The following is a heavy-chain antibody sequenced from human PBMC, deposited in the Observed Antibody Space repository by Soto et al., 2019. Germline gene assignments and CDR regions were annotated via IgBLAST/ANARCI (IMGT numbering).Heavy chain of an antibody. V-gene: IGHV1-2*04. J-gene: IGHJ6*03. Sequence: ASVKVSCKASGYTFTGYYMHWVRQAPGQGLEWMGWINPNSGGTNYAQKFQGWVTMTRDTSISTAYMELSRLRSDDTAVYYCATALLGYYYMDVWGKGTTVTVS. D-gene: IGHD1-1*01. CDR1: GYTFTGYY. CDR2: INPNSGGT. CDR3: ATALLGYYYMDV.